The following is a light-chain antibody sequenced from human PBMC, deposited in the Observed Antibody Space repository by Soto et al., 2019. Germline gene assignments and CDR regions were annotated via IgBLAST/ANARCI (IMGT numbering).Light chain of an antibody. CDR1: NIGSKN. CDR3: QLWDNNTGV. J-gene: IGLJ1*01. Sequence: SYELTQPLSVSVALGQTARITCGGDNIGSKNVHWYQQKAGQAPVLVIYRNNNRPSGIPERFSGSNSGNTATLTISRAQVGDEAVYYCQLWDNNTGVFGAGPKVTVL. CDR2: RNN. V-gene: IGLV3-9*01.